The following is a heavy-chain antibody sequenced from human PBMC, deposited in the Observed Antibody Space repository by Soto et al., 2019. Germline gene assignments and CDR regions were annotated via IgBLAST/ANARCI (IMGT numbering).Heavy chain of an antibody. J-gene: IGHJ4*02. V-gene: IGHV3-64*01. CDR3: ARSGLPFDY. Sequence: EVQLVESGGGLVQPGGSLRLSCAASGFTVSSYAMHWVRQAPGKGLEYVSGISRNGGSTYYANSVKGRFTISRDNSKSTLYLQVGSLRAEDMAVYYCARSGLPFDYWGQGTLVTVSS. CDR1: GFTVSSYA. CDR2: ISRNGGST. D-gene: IGHD2-21*02.